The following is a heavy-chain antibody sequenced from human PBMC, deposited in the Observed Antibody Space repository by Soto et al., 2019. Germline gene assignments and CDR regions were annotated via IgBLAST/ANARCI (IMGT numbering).Heavy chain of an antibody. V-gene: IGHV1-69*12. D-gene: IGHD2-8*01. CDR3: ATDGDCTNGVCPAYYFDY. CDR1: GGTFSSYA. Sequence: QVQLVQSGAEVKKPGSSVKVSCKASGGTFSSYAMSWVRQAPGEGLEWMGGIIPIFGTANYAQKFQGRVTITADESTSTAYMELSSLRSEDTVVYYCATDGDCTNGVCPAYYFDYWGQGTLVTVSS. J-gene: IGHJ4*02. CDR2: IIPIFGTA.